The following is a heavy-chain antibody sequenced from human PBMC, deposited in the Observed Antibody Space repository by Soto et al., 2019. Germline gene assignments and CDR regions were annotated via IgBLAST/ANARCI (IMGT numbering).Heavy chain of an antibody. Sequence: PGGYLRLSCAAYGFTLSSYWMSWVRQAPGKGLEWVANIKQDGSEKYYVDSVKGRFTISRDNAKNSLYLQMNSLRAEDTAVYYCARKKYSNFGYDSLRHAILVSV. CDR3: ARKKYSNFGYDS. J-gene: IGHJ5*01. CDR2: IKQDGSEK. CDR1: GFTLSSYW. V-gene: IGHV3-7*05. D-gene: IGHD4-4*01.